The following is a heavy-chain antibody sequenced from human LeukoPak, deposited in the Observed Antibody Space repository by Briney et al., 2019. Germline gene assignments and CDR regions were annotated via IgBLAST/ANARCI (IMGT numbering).Heavy chain of an antibody. J-gene: IGHJ4*02. CDR3: AKDAY. V-gene: IGHV3-7*03. CDR2: IKQDGSEK. Sequence: GGSLRLSCAASGFTLSSYWMSWVRQAPGKGLEWVANIKQDGSEKYYVDSVKGRFTISRDNAKNSLYLQMNSLRAEDTAVYYCAKDAYWGQGTLVTVSS. CDR1: GFTLSSYW.